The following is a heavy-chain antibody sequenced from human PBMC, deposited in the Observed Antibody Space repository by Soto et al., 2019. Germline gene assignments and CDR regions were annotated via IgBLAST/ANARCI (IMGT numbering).Heavy chain of an antibody. D-gene: IGHD6-19*01. CDR3: ASSVAVAGTVVDY. CDR1: GGSFSGYY. J-gene: IGHJ4*02. V-gene: IGHV4-34*01. CDR2: INHSGST. Sequence: PSETLSPTCAVYGGSFSGYYWSWIRQPPGKGLEWIGEINHSGSTNYNPSLKSRVTISVDTSKNQFSLKLSSVTAADTAVYYCASSVAVAGTVVDYWGQGTLVTVSS.